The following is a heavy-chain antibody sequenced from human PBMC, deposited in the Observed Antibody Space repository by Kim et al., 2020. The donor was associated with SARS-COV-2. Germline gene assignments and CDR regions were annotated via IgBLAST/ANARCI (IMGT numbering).Heavy chain of an antibody. CDR3: ARDGGYYYGSGTLDYFDY. J-gene: IGHJ4*01. V-gene: IGHV1-2*04. D-gene: IGHD3-10*01. CDR1: GYTFTGYY. CDR2: INPNSGGT. Sequence: ASVKVSCKASGYTFTGYYMHWVRQAPGQGLAWMGWINPNSGGTNYAQKFQGWVTMTRDTSISTAYMELSRLRSDDTAVYYCARDGGYYYGSGTLDYFDYWGPENLVTASS.